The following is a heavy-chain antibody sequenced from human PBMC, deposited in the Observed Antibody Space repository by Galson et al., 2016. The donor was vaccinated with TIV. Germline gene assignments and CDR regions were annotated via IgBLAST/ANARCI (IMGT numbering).Heavy chain of an antibody. J-gene: IGHJ4*02. CDR1: RFTFSQHW. CDR2: INLDGSKK. Sequence: SLRLSCAASRFTFSQHWMSWVRQAPGKGLEWVANINLDGSKKYYVDSVRGRFAISRDNPKNSLYLQLNSLRAEDTAVYYCARSLLYYDPYYLDYWGQGTLVPVSS. V-gene: IGHV3-7*01. CDR3: ARSLLYYDPYYLDY. D-gene: IGHD2-2*02.